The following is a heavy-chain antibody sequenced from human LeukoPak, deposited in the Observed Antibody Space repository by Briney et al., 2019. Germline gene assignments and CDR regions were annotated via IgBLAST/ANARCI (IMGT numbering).Heavy chain of an antibody. D-gene: IGHD5-18*01. Sequence: SETLSLTCTVSGGSISSYYWSWIRQPPGKGLEWIGYIYSSGSTNYNPSLKSRVTISVDTSKSQFSLKLSSVTAADTAVHYCARGYSYYFNYWGQGTLVTVSS. CDR3: ARGYSYYFNY. CDR2: IYSSGST. V-gene: IGHV4-59*01. J-gene: IGHJ4*02. CDR1: GGSISSYY.